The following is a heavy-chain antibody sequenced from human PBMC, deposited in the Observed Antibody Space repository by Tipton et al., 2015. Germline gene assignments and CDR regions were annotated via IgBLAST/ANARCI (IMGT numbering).Heavy chain of an antibody. Sequence: LVKPTETLSLTCSVSGGSISSSNYFWGWIRQPPGKGLEWIGNIYYTGNTYYNPSLKSRVTISADTSKNQFSLKLSSVTAADTAVYYCAGGAASMDAFDIWGQGTMVTVSS. CDR2: IYYTGNT. D-gene: IGHD2/OR15-2a*01. J-gene: IGHJ3*02. CDR3: AGGAASMDAFDI. CDR1: GGSISSSNYF. V-gene: IGHV4-39*01.